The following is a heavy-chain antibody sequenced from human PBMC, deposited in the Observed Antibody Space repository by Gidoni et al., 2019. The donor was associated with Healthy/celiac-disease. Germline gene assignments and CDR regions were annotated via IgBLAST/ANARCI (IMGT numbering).Heavy chain of an antibody. CDR1: GFSLSNARMG. D-gene: IGHD3-22*01. Sequence: QVTLMESGPVLLKPTETLTLTCTVPGFSLSNARMGVSWIRQHPGKALEWLAHIFSNDEKSYSTSLKSRLTISKDTSKSQLVLTMTNMDPVDTATYYCARIRGYYDSSGYYTIFDIWGQGTMVTVSS. J-gene: IGHJ3*02. CDR2: IFSNDEK. CDR3: ARIRGYYDSSGYYTIFDI. V-gene: IGHV2-26*01.